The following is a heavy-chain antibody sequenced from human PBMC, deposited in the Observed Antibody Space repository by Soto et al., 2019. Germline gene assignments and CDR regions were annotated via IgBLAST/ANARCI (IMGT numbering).Heavy chain of an antibody. CDR3: ARDLAYYDFWSGFLYYYYGMDV. Sequence: PGGSLRLSCAASGFTFSSYAMHWVRQAPGKGLEWVAVISYDGSNKYYADSVKGRFTISRDNSKNTLYLQMNSLRAEDTAVYYCARDLAYYDFWSGFLYYYYGMDVWGQG. CDR2: ISYDGSNK. J-gene: IGHJ6*02. CDR1: GFTFSSYA. D-gene: IGHD3-3*01. V-gene: IGHV3-30-3*01.